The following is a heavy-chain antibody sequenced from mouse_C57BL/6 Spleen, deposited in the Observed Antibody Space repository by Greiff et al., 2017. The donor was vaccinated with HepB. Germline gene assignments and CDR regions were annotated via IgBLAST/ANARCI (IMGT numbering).Heavy chain of an antibody. Sequence: EVKLMESGGDLVKPGGSLKLSCAASGFTFSSYGMSWVRQTPDKRLEWVATLSSGGSYTYYPDSVKGRFTISRDNAKKTLYLQMSSLESEETAMYYCGRHGGRRFAYWGQGTTHTVSS. CDR3: GRHGGRRFAY. D-gene: IGHD1-1*02. CDR1: GFTFSSYG. CDR2: LSSGGSYT. V-gene: IGHV5-6*01. J-gene: IGHJ2*01.